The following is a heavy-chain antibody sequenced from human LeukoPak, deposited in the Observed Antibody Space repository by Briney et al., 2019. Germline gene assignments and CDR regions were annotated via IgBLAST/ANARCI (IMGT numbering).Heavy chain of an antibody. V-gene: IGHV3-11*04. CDR1: GFTFSDYY. D-gene: IGHD2-2*01. CDR3: ARDLGYCSSTSCYARYYFDY. J-gene: IGHJ4*02. Sequence: GGSLRLSCAASGFTFSDYYMSWIRQAPGKGLEWVSYISSSGSTIYYADSVKGRFTISRDNAKNSLYLQMNSLRAEDTAVYYCARDLGYCSSTSCYARYYFDYWGQGTLVTVSS. CDR2: ISSSGSTI.